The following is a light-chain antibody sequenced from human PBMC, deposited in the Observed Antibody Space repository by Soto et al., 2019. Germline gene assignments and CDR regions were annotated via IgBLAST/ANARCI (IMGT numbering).Light chain of an antibody. Sequence: QSVLTQPASVSGSPGQSITISCTGNRSDVGGYNYVSWYQQHPGKAPKLMIYDVSNRPSGVSNRLSGSKSDNTASLTISWLQSEYVADSSCSSYTSSCSYVFGTGTKVPV. CDR2: DVS. V-gene: IGLV2-14*01. J-gene: IGLJ1*01. CDR3: SSYTSSCSYV. CDR1: RSDVGGYNY.